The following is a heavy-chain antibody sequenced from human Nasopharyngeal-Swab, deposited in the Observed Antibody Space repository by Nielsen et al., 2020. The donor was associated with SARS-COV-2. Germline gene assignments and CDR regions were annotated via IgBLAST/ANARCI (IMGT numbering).Heavy chain of an antibody. D-gene: IGHD4-11*01. CDR2: ISGSGGST. Sequence: GGSLRLSCAASGFTFSSYAMSWVRQAPGKGLEWASAISGSGGSTYYADSVKGRFTISRDNSKNTLYLQMNSLRAEDTAVYYCAKVPSTVTTLPPDYWGQGTLVTVSS. CDR1: GFTFSSYA. J-gene: IGHJ4*02. CDR3: AKVPSTVTTLPPDY. V-gene: IGHV3-23*01.